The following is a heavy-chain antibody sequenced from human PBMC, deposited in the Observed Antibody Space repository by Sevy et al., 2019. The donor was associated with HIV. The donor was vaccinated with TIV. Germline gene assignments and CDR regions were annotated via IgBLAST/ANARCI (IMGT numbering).Heavy chain of an antibody. CDR1: GFTFSSYC. D-gene: IGHD2-2*01. V-gene: IGHV3-7*01. J-gene: IGHJ4*02. Sequence: GGSLRLSCAASGFTFSSYCMSWVRQAPGKGLEWVADIKQDGSEKYYVDSVKGRFTISKDNAKNSLYLQMNSLRAEDTAVYYCARAYRIVVVPVACDYWGQGTLVTVSS. CDR2: IKQDGSEK. CDR3: ARAYRIVVVPVACDY.